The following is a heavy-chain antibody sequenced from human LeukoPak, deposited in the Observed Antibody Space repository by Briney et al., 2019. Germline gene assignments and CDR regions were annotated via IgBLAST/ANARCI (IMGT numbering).Heavy chain of an antibody. CDR1: GFAFSQSY. CDR2: IKYDGSET. D-gene: IGHD5-12*01. CDR3: ARDPSYAGYDY. V-gene: IGHV3-7*03. Sequence: EGSLRLSCAASGFAFSQSYMTWVRQAPGKGLEWVATIKYDGSETAYGNSVKGRFTISKDNAKDSLYLQMNSLRVEDTAVYYCARDPSYAGYDYWGQGTLVTVSS. J-gene: IGHJ4*02.